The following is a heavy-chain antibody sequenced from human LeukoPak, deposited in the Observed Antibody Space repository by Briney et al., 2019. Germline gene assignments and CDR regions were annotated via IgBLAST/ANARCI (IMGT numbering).Heavy chain of an antibody. CDR3: ASTQTFDY. CDR1: GFTFGNYW. V-gene: IGHV3-7*01. Sequence: PGGSLRLSCAASGFTFGNYWMSWVRQAPGKGLEWVANIKQDGSEKYYVDSVKGRFTISRDNAKNSLYLQMNSLRAEDTAVYYCASTQTFDYWGQGTLVTVSS. CDR2: IKQDGSEK. J-gene: IGHJ4*02.